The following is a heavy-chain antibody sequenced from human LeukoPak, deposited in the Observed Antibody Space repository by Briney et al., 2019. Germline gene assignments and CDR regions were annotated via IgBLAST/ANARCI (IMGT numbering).Heavy chain of an antibody. CDR3: ARNPTAAPKYFDWLFDYYYMDV. CDR2: ILTIFGTA. D-gene: IGHD3-9*01. CDR1: GGTFSSYA. J-gene: IGHJ6*03. V-gene: IGHV1-69*06. Sequence: ASVKVSCKASGGTFSSYAISWVRQAPGQGLEWMGGILTIFGTANYAQKFQGRVTITADKSTSTAYMELSSLRSGDTAVYYCARNPTAAPKYFDWLFDYYYMDVWGKGTTVTVSS.